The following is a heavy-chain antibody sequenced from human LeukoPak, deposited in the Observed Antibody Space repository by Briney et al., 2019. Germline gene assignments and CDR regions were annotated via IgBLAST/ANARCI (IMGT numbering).Heavy chain of an antibody. CDR2: ITTSDGNT. J-gene: IGHJ4*02. D-gene: IGHD7-27*01. Sequence: PGGSLRLSCAASGFTFSSYTMSWVRQVPGKGLEWVSTITTSDGNTYYADSVKGRFTVSRDNSKNTLFLQMNSLRAEDTAVYYCAKDGGLWVSAHWGDSWGRGTLVTVSS. V-gene: IGHV3-23*01. CDR1: GFTFSSYT. CDR3: AKDGGLWVSAHWGDS.